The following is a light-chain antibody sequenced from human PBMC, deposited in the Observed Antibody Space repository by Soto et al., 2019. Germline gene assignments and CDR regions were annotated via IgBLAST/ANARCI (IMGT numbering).Light chain of an antibody. J-gene: IGLJ2*01. Sequence: QSVLTQPASVSGSPGQSITISCSGISPDFGVSWYQHFPGKAPKLLIFEVSNRPSAVSTRFSGSKSGNMAFLTISGLQSEDEGLYHCSSYSSTTTLFGGGTKLTVL. CDR2: EVS. CDR1: SPDFG. CDR3: SSYSSTTTL. V-gene: IGLV2-14*01.